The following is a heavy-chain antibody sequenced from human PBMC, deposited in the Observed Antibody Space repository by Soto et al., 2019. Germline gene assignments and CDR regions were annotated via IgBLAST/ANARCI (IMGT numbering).Heavy chain of an antibody. D-gene: IGHD2-15*01. J-gene: IGHJ4*02. CDR3: ARDAGDIVGVLSAPSGDYFDE. V-gene: IGHV3-33*01. Sequence: QVQLVESGGGVVQPGRSLRLSCAASGFTFSSYGMHWVRQAPGKGLEWVAVIWYDGSNKYYADSVKGRFTISRDNSKNTLYLQMNSLRAEDTAVYYCARDAGDIVGVLSAPSGDYFDEWGQGTLVTVSA. CDR2: IWYDGSNK. CDR1: GFTFSSYG.